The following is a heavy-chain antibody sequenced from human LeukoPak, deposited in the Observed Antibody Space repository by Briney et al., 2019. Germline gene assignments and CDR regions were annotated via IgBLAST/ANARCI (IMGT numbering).Heavy chain of an antibody. J-gene: IGHJ3*02. CDR3: ARAGQYFAWLLKTYAFDI. V-gene: IGHV3-11*04. CDR1: GFTFSDYY. CDR2: ISRSGSPI. D-gene: IGHD3-9*01. Sequence: PGGSLRLSCAGSGFTFSDYYMSWIRQAPGKGLEWVSYISRSGSPIYYADSVKGRFTISRDNAKNSLYLQMNSLRVEDTAVYYCARAGQYFAWLLKTYAFDIWGQGTMVTVSS.